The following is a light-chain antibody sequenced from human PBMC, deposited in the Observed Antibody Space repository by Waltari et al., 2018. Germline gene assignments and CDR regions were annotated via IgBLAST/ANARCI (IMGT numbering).Light chain of an antibody. CDR1: FKF. CDR3: SSYAATNNLRNV. Sequence: QSALTQPPSASGSEGPPVTISCSGAFKFVSWYQKHPGKAPKLLISDVFKRPSGVTDRFSGSQSGDTATLTVSWVQFEDEAVYYCSSYAATNNLRNVFGTGTRLTVL. V-gene: IGLV2-8*01. CDR2: DVF. J-gene: IGLJ1*01.